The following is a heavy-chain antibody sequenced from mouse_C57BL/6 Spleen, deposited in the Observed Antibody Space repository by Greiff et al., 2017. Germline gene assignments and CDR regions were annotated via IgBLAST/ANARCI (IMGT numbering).Heavy chain of an antibody. J-gene: IGHJ4*01. V-gene: IGHV1-20*01. D-gene: IGHD1-1*01. Sequence: VQLKQSGPELVKPGDSVKISCKASGYSFTGYFMNWVMQSHGKSLEWIGRINPYNGDTFYNQKFKGKATLTVDKSSSTAHMELRSLTSEDSAVYYCERYGGYYGYAMDYWGQGTSVTVSS. CDR1: GYSFTGYF. CDR2: INPYNGDT. CDR3: ERYGGYYGYAMDY.